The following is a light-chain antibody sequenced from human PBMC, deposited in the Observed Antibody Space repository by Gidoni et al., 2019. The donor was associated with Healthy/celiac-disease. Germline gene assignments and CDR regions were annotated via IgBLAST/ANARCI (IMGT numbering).Light chain of an antibody. CDR1: QSVSSN. J-gene: IGKJ5*01. CDR3: QQYKNWPPIT. Sequence: EIVMTQSPATLSVSPGERATLSGRASQSVSSNLAWYQQKPGQAPRLLIYGASTRATGIPARFSGSGSGTEFTLTISSLQSEDFAVYYCQQYKNWPPITFGQETRLEIK. CDR2: GAS. V-gene: IGKV3-15*01.